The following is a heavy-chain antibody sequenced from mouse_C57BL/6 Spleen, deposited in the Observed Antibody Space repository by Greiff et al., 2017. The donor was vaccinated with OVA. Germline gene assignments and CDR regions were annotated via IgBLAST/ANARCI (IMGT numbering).Heavy chain of an antibody. CDR3: ARSRTTNYSNYYYAMDY. Sequence: QVQLQQPGAELVRPGTSVKLSCKASGYTFTSYWMHWVKQRPGQGLEWIGVIDPSDSYTNYNQKFKGKATLTVDTSSSTAYMQLSSLTSEDSAVYYGARSRTTNYSNYYYAMDYWGQGTSVTVSS. CDR1: GYTFTSYW. D-gene: IGHD2-5*01. J-gene: IGHJ4*01. CDR2: IDPSDSYT. V-gene: IGHV1-59*01.